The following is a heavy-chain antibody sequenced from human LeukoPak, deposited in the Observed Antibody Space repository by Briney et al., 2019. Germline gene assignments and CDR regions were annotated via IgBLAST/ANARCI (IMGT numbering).Heavy chain of an antibody. CDR3: VRSRFTTSSFDY. V-gene: IGHV3-74*03. J-gene: IGHJ4*02. D-gene: IGHD2-2*01. CDR2: INSDESVT. CDR1: GFTFSSSW. Sequence: PGGSLRLSCAASGFTFSSSWMQWVRQAPGQGLVWVSRINSDESVTTYTNSVKGRFTISRDNAKNTLYLQMSSLRAEDTAMYYCVRSRFTTSSFDYWGQGTLVTISS.